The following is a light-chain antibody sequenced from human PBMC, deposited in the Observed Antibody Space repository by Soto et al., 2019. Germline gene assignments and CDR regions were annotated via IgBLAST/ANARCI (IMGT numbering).Light chain of an antibody. J-gene: IGKJ5*01. CDR1: QGISNH. Sequence: DIQMTQSPSAMSASVGDRVTITCRASQGISNHLVWFQQKPGKVPKRLIYDASSLQARVPSRFSGSGSGTDFTLTISSLQPEDFATYYCLHHHNFPLTFGQGTRLE. V-gene: IGKV1-17*03. CDR3: LHHHNFPLT. CDR2: DAS.